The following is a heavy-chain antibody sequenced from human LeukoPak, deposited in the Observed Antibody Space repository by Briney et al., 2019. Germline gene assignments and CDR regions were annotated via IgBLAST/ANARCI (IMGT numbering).Heavy chain of an antibody. D-gene: IGHD3-10*01. CDR2: INWNGGST. Sequence: GGSLRLSCAASGFTFDDYGMSWVRQAPGKGLEWVSGINWNGGSTGYADSVKGRFTISRDNAKNSLYLQMNSLRAEDTALYYCARSDGSGSYSFRGYFDYWGQGTLVTVPS. V-gene: IGHV3-20*04. J-gene: IGHJ4*02. CDR1: GFTFDDYG. CDR3: ARSDGSGSYSFRGYFDY.